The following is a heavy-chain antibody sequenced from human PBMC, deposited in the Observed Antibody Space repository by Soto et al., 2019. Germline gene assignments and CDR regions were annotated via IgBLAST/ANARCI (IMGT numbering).Heavy chain of an antibody. D-gene: IGHD2-21*02. CDR3: ARGRECGGDCYLGMDV. CDR2: IYYSGST. CDR1: GGCNSSGGYY. Sequence: SETVSVTCSVSGGCNSSGGYYWSWIRQHPWKGLEWIGYIYYSGSTYYNPSLKSRVTISVDTSKNQFSLKLSSVTAADTAVYYCARGRECGGDCYLGMDVWGQGTTVTVSS. V-gene: IGHV4-31*03. J-gene: IGHJ6*02.